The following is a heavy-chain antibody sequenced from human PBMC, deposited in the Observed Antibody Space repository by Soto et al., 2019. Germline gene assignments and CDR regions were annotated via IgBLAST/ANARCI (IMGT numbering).Heavy chain of an antibody. V-gene: IGHV1-18*01. J-gene: IGHJ3*02. Sequence: ASVKVSCKASGYTFTSYGISWVRQAPGQGLEWMGWISAHNGNTNYAQKLQGRVTMTTDTSTSTAYMELRSLRSDDTAVYYCARAGIAVAGTDSDAFDIWGQGTMVTVSS. CDR1: GYTFTSYG. CDR3: ARAGIAVAGTDSDAFDI. D-gene: IGHD6-19*01. CDR2: ISAHNGNT.